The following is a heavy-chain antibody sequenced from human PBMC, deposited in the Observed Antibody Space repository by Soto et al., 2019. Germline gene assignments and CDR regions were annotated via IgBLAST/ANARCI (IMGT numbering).Heavy chain of an antibody. D-gene: IGHD6-13*01. CDR3: ARRYIAAPATAFDL. J-gene: IGHJ4*02. CDR2: IYPADSDI. V-gene: IGHV5-51*01. CDR1: GYRFSTYW. Sequence: GESLKISCQGSGYRFSTYWIHWVRQLPGKGLESVGTIYPADSDIRYSPSFQGQVTISADKTISTTYLQWSSLKASDTAMYFCARRYIAAPATAFDLWGQGTPVTVSS.